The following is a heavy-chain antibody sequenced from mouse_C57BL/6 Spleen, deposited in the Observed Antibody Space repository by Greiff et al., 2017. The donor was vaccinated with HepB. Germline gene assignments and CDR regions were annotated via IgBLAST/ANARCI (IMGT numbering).Heavy chain of an antibody. CDR3: TAYVSSDY. J-gene: IGHJ2*01. D-gene: IGHD1-1*01. CDR2: IDPEDGDT. Sequence: VHVKQSGAELVRPGASVKLSCTASGFNIKDYYMHWVKQRPEQGLEWIGRIDPEDGDTEYAPKFQGKATMTADTSSNTAYLQLSSLTSEDTAVYYCTAYVSSDYWGQGTTLTVSS. V-gene: IGHV14-1*01. CDR1: GFNIKDYY.